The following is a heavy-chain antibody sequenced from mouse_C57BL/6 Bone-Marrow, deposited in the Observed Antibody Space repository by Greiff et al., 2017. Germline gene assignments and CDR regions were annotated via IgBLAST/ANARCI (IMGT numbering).Heavy chain of an antibody. Sequence: VQLQESGAELARPGASVKLSCKASGYTFTSYGISWVKQRTGQGLEWIGEIYPRSGNTYYNEKFKGKATLTAAKSSSTAYMELRSLTSEDAAVYVCARETTVVGDCDVWGTGTTVTVSS. D-gene: IGHD1-1*01. CDR3: ARETTVVGDCDV. CDR2: IYPRSGNT. J-gene: IGHJ1*03. V-gene: IGHV1-81*01. CDR1: GYTFTSYG.